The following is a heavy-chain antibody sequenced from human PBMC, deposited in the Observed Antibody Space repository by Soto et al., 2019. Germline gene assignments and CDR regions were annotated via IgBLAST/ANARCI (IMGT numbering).Heavy chain of an antibody. CDR3: ARESTYGSGSYYGLRPPNWFDP. V-gene: IGHV1-2*04. D-gene: IGHD3-10*01. J-gene: IGHJ5*02. CDR2: INPNSGGT. Sequence: ASVKVSCKACGYTFTGYYMHWVGQAPGQGLEWMGWINPNSGGTNYAQKFQGWVTMTRDTSISTAYMELSRLRSDDTAVYYCARESTYGSGSYYGLRPPNWFDPWGQVTLVTVSS. CDR1: GYTFTGYY.